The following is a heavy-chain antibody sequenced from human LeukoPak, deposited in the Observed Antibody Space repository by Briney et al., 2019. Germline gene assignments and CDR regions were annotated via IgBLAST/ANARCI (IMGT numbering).Heavy chain of an antibody. V-gene: IGHV3-30*02. CDR3: ARGVTSWPQGPYHFDY. CDR1: GFTLNDYA. D-gene: IGHD2-2*01. Sequence: GGSLRLSCAVSGFTLNDYAMNWVRQAPGKGLEWVASIESNGNEKYSSDSLKGRFTISRDNSKNTLHLQMNTVRPEDTALFYCARGVTSWPQGPYHFDYWGQGILITVSS. J-gene: IGHJ4*02. CDR2: IESNGNEK.